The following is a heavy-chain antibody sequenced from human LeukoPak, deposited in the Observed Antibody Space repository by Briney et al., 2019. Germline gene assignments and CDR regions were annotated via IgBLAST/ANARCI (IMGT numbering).Heavy chain of an antibody. CDR1: GYTFTSYG. D-gene: IGHD1-26*01. CDR2: ISDYNGNT. Sequence: ASVKVSCKASGYTFTSYGISWVRQAPGQGLEWMGWISDYNGNTNYAQKLQGRVTMTTDTSTSTAYMELRSLSSEDTAVYYCATVDHSGSYSYFDYWGQGTLVTVSS. J-gene: IGHJ4*02. V-gene: IGHV1-18*01. CDR3: ATVDHSGSYSYFDY.